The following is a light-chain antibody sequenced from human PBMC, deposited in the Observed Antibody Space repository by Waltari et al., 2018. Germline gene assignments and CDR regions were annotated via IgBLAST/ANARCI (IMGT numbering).Light chain of an antibody. CDR2: KVS. J-gene: IGKJ2*01. CDR1: QSLVHSDGNTY. CDR3: MQGTDWPYT. V-gene: IGKV2-30*02. Sequence: DVVMTQSPLSLPVTLGQPASISCRSSQSLVHSDGNTYLIWFQQRPGQSPRRLIYKVSNRDSGVPDRFSGSGSGSDFTLTISRVEAEDVGVYYCMQGTDWPYTCGLGTKLGIE.